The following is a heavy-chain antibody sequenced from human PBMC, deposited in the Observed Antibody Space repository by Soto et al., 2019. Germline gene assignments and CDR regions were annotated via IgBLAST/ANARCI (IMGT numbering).Heavy chain of an antibody. CDR2: ISAYNGNT. CDR3: ARGSSSWYDYYYYGMDV. CDR1: GYTFTSYG. D-gene: IGHD6-13*01. J-gene: IGHJ6*02. Sequence: ASVKVSCKASGYTFTSYGISWVRQAPGQGLEWMGWISAYNGNTNYAQKLQGRVTMTTDTSTSTAYMELRSLRSDDAAVYYCARGSSSWYDYYYYGMDVWGQGTTVTVSS. V-gene: IGHV1-18*01.